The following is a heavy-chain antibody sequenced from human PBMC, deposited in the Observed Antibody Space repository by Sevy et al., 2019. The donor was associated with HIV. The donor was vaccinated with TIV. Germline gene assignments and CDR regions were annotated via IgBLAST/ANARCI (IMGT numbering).Heavy chain of an antibody. CDR2: IIPILGTV. V-gene: IGHV1-69*13. CDR3: ARGGGNGWYYFDY. Sequence: ASVKVSGKASGGTFSSYGISWVRQAPGQGLEWMGGIIPILGTVNYAQKFQGTVTITADESTKTAYMELSSLRSEDTAVYYCARGGGNGWYYFDYWGQETLVTVSS. D-gene: IGHD6-19*01. CDR1: GGTFSSYG. J-gene: IGHJ4*02.